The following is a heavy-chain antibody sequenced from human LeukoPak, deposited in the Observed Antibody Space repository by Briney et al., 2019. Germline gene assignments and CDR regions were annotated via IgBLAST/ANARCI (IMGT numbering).Heavy chain of an antibody. CDR2: IRYDGSNK. CDR3: AREYTSGYYRTFDY. J-gene: IGHJ4*02. D-gene: IGHD3-22*01. Sequence: GGSLRLSCAASGFTFSSYGMHWVRQAPGKGLEWVAFIRYDGSNKYYADSVKGRFTISRDNSKNTLDLQMNSLRAEDTAVYYCAREYTSGYYRTFDYWGQGTLVTVSS. CDR1: GFTFSSYG. V-gene: IGHV3-30*02.